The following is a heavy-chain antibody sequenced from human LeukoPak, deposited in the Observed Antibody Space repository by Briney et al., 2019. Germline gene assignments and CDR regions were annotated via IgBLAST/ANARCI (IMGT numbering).Heavy chain of an antibody. CDR3: ARLSSYYDSTDY. V-gene: IGHV4-61*02. Sequence: SETLSLTCTVSGGSISSGSYYWSWIRQPAGKGLEWIGRIYTSGRTNYNPSLKSRITMSVDTSKNQFSLKLSSVTAADTAVYYCARLSSYYDSTDYWGQGTLVTVSS. J-gene: IGHJ4*02. CDR2: IYTSGRT. CDR1: GGSISSGSYY. D-gene: IGHD3-22*01.